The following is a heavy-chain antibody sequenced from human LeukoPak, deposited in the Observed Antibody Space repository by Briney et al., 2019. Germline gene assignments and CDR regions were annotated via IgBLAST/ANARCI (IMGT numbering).Heavy chain of an antibody. D-gene: IGHD2-2*01. CDR2: ISAYNGNT. Sequence: GASVKVSCKASGYTFTSYGISWVRQAPGQGLEWMGWISAYNGNTNYAQNLQGRVTMTIDTSTSTAYMELRSLRSDDTAVYYCARYHCSSTSCLPFDYWGQGSLVTVSS. CDR1: GYTFTSYG. V-gene: IGHV1-18*01. J-gene: IGHJ4*02. CDR3: ARYHCSSTSCLPFDY.